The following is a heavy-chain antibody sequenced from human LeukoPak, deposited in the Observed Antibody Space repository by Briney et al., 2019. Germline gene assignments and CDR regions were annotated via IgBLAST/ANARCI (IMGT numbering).Heavy chain of an antibody. V-gene: IGHV3-74*01. CDR2: INSDGSST. Sequence: AGGSLRLSCAASGFSFSAYWMHWVRQAPGKGLVWVSRINSDGSSTSYADSVKGRFTISRDNAKNTLYLQMNSLRAEDTAVYYCARAWGTYSYAQLDYWGQGTLVTVSS. CDR1: GFSFSAYW. D-gene: IGHD5-18*01. CDR3: ARAWGTYSYAQLDY. J-gene: IGHJ4*02.